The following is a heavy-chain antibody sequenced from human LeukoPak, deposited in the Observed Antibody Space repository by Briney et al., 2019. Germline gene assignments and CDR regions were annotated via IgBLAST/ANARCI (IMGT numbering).Heavy chain of an antibody. Sequence: ASVKVSCKASGYTFTSYGISWVRQAPGQGLEWMGWISAYNGNTNYAQKLQGRVTMTTDTSTSTAYMELSSLRSDDTAVYYCARVDGYIQLWSLDYWGQGTLVTVSS. D-gene: IGHD5-18*01. CDR2: ISAYNGNT. J-gene: IGHJ4*02. V-gene: IGHV1-18*01. CDR3: ARVDGYIQLWSLDY. CDR1: GYTFTSYG.